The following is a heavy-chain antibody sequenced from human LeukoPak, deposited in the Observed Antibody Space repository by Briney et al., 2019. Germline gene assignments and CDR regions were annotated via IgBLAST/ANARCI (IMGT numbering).Heavy chain of an antibody. D-gene: IGHD4/OR15-4a*01. Sequence: GGSLRLSCVASGFTFRSFEMNWVRQAPGKGLEWISYISGTGSTKYYADSVKGRFTISRDNSKNTLYLQMNSLRAEDTAVYYCARRAGAYSHPYDYWGQGTLVTVSS. V-gene: IGHV3-48*03. J-gene: IGHJ4*02. CDR3: ARRAGAYSHPYDY. CDR1: GFTFRSFE. CDR2: ISGTGSTK.